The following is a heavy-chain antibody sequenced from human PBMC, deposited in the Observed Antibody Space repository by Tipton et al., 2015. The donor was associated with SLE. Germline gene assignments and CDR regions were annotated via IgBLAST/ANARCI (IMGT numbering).Heavy chain of an antibody. CDR2: IKQDGSEK. CDR3: ARDLMERPYDP. CDR1: GFTFSSYW. D-gene: IGHD1-1*01. J-gene: IGHJ5*02. Sequence: SLRLSCIASGFTFSSYWMIWVRQAPGKGLEWVANIKQDGSEKNYVDSVKGRFTISRDNAKNSVYLQMNSLRAEDTAVYYCARDLMERPYDPWGQGTLVTASS. V-gene: IGHV3-7*01.